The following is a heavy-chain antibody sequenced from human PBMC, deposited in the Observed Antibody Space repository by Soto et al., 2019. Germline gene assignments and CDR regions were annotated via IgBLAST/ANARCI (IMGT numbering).Heavy chain of an antibody. CDR1: GFTFSSYW. V-gene: IGHV3-74*01. D-gene: IGHD3-10*02. CDR3: ARARSMSAPYFDY. CDR2: LNSDGSST. Sequence: GGSLRLSCAASGFTFSSYWMHWVRQAPGKGLVWVPRLNSDGSSTSYADSVKGRFTISRDNAKNTLHLQMNSLRAEDTAVYYCARARSMSAPYFDYWGQGTLVTVSS. J-gene: IGHJ4*02.